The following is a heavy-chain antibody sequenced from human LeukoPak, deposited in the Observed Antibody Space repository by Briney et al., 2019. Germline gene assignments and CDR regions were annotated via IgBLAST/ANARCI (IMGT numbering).Heavy chain of an antibody. CDR3: ATELRYLRYVDY. Sequence: PSDTLSLTCTVSGGSINSCDYFWSWIRQPPGKGLEWIGYIYYSGSTYYNPSLKSRVTISVDTSKNQFSLKLSSVTAADTAVYYCATELRYLRYVDYWGQGTLVTVSS. D-gene: IGHD4-17*01. CDR2: IYYSGST. J-gene: IGHJ4*02. V-gene: IGHV4-30-4*02. CDR1: GGSINSCDYF.